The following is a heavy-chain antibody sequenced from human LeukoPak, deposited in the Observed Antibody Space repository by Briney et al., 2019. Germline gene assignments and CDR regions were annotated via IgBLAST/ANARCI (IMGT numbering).Heavy chain of an antibody. V-gene: IGHV1-2*02. D-gene: IGHD3-22*01. Sequence: ASVKVSCKASGYTFTGYYMHWVRQAPGQGLEWMGWINPNSGGTNYAQKFQGRVTMTRDTSISTAYMELSRLRSDDTAVYYCARVGNYYYDSSGYYVSSGEYAFDIWGQGTMVTVSS. CDR1: GYTFTGYY. J-gene: IGHJ3*02. CDR3: ARVGNYYYDSSGYYVSSGEYAFDI. CDR2: INPNSGGT.